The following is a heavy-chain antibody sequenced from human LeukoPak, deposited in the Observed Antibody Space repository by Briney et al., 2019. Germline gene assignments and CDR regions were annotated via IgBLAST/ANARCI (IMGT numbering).Heavy chain of an antibody. Sequence: SETLSLTCTVSGGSISSSSYYWGWIRQPPGKGLEWIGSIYYSGSTYYNPSLKSRVTISVDTSKNQFSLKLSSVTAADTAVYYCASIYDSSGYYGGAIDYWGQGTLVTVSS. CDR1: GGSISSSSYY. CDR3: ASIYDSSGYYGGAIDY. V-gene: IGHV4-39*07. D-gene: IGHD3-22*01. CDR2: IYYSGST. J-gene: IGHJ4*02.